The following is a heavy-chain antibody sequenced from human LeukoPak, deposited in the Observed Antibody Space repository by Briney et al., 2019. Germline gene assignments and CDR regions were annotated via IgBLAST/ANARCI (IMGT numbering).Heavy chain of an antibody. CDR3: ARDPNPYSYGFVTRYWFDP. V-gene: IGHV1-46*01. D-gene: IGHD5-18*01. Sequence: ASVKVSCKASGYTLTSYYMHWVRQAPGQGLGWMGIINPSGGSTNYAQKFQGRVTMTRDTSTSTVYMELSSLRSEDTAVYYCARDPNPYSYGFVTRYWFDPWGQGTLVTVSS. CDR1: GYTLTSYY. CDR2: INPSGGST. J-gene: IGHJ5*02.